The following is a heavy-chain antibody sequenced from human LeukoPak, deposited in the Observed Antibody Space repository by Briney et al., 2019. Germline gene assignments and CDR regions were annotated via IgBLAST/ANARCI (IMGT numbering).Heavy chain of an antibody. CDR1: GFSFSSSW. D-gene: IGHD6-13*01. V-gene: IGHV3-7*05. Sequence: GVPLTLFCAASGFSFSSSWMSWLRQAPGKGLEWVATIKEDGSEIYYVDSVKGRFTISRDNAKNSLYLQMNSLRVEDTAVYYCARQYSSTWYWIHWGQGALVTVSS. CDR2: IKEDGSEI. J-gene: IGHJ4*02. CDR3: ARQYSSTWYWIH.